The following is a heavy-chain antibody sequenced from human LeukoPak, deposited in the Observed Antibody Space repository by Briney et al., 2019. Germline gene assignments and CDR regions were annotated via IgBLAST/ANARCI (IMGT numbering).Heavy chain of an antibody. CDR3: ARGGGSRTAMVDY. CDR2: INPNSGGT. Sequence: ASVKVSCKASGYTFTGYYMHWVRQAPGHGLEWMGWINPNSGGTNYAQKFQGWVTMTRDTSISTAYMELSRLRSDDTAVYYCARGGGSRTAMVDYRGQGTLVTVSS. D-gene: IGHD5-18*01. CDR1: GYTFTGYY. V-gene: IGHV1-2*04. J-gene: IGHJ4*02.